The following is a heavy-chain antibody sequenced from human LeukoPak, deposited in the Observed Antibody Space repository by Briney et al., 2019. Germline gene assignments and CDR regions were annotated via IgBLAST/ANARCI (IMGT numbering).Heavy chain of an antibody. CDR3: ARDYVGIAAAGPRVNWFDP. V-gene: IGHV4-4*02. J-gene: IGHJ5*02. Sequence: PSETLSLTCAVSGGSISSSNWWSWVRQPPGKGLEWIGEIYHSGSTNYNPSLKSRVTISVDKSKNQFSLKLSSVTAADTAVYYCARDYVGIAAAGPRVNWFDPWGQGTLVTVSS. CDR1: GGSISSSNW. CDR2: IYHSGST. D-gene: IGHD6-13*01.